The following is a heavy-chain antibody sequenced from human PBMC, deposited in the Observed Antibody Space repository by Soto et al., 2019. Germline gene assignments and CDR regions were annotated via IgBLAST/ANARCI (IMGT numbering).Heavy chain of an antibody. CDR2: IYYSGST. D-gene: IGHD6-19*01. CDR1: GGSISSGGYY. V-gene: IGHV4-31*03. CDR3: ARATDSSGWYRFDY. J-gene: IGHJ4*02. Sequence: QVQLQESGPGLVKPSQTLSLTCTVSGGSISSGGYYWSWIRQHPGKGLEWIGYIYYSGSTYYNPPLRSRVTISVDTSKNQFSLKLSSVTAADTAVYYCARATDSSGWYRFDYWGQGTLVTVSS.